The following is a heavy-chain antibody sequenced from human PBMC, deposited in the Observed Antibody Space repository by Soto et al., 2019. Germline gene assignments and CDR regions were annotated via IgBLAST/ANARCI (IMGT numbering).Heavy chain of an antibody. J-gene: IGHJ1*01. Sequence: PSETLSLTCAVYGGSFSGYYWSWIRQPPGKGLEWIGEINHSGSTNYNPSLKSRVTISVDTSKNQFSLKLSSVTAADTAVYYCARGFWNPYYYGDSARGYFQHWGQGTLVTVS. V-gene: IGHV4-34*01. CDR2: INHSGST. D-gene: IGHD4-17*01. CDR3: ARGFWNPYYYGDSARGYFQH. CDR1: GGSFSGYY.